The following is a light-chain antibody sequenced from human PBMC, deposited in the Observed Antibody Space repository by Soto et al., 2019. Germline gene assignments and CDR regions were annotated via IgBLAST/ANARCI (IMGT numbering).Light chain of an antibody. V-gene: IGKV3-20*01. Sequence: EIVLTQSPGTLSLSPGERATLSCRASQSVSSSYLAWYQHKPGQAPRLLISGVSSRATGIPDRFSGSGSGTLFTLTISRLEPEDFAVYYCHQYGSSPKTFDQGTKVEIK. CDR2: GVS. CDR3: HQYGSSPKT. CDR1: QSVSSSY. J-gene: IGKJ1*01.